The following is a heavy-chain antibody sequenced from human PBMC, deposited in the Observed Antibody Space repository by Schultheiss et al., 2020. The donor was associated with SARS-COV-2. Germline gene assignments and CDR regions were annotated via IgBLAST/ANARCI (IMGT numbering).Heavy chain of an antibody. CDR1: GGSISSYY. V-gene: IGHV4-59*01. J-gene: IGHJ3*02. CDR2: LSYSGST. D-gene: IGHD2-2*02. CDR3: ARVEYCSSTSCYTGAFDI. Sequence: SETLSLTCTVSGGSISSYYWSWIRQPPGNGPEWFGNLSYSGSTYYNPSLKSRVTISVDTSKNQLSLKLSSVTAADTAVYYCARVEYCSSTSCYTGAFDIWGQGAMVTVSS.